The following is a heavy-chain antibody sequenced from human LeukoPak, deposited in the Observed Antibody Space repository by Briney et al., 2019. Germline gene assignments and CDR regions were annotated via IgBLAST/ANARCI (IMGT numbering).Heavy chain of an antibody. CDR2: IYPDDSDT. CDR3: ARPNITSYYDSRGYDGFDV. Sequence: GESLKISCKGSGYKFNAYWIAWVRQMPGKGLEWMGIIYPDDSDTRHSPSFQGQVAISADKSVSIAYLQWSSLKASDTAMYYCARPNITSYYDSRGYDGFDVWGQGTMVIVSS. CDR1: GYKFNAYW. D-gene: IGHD3-22*01. J-gene: IGHJ3*01. V-gene: IGHV5-51*01.